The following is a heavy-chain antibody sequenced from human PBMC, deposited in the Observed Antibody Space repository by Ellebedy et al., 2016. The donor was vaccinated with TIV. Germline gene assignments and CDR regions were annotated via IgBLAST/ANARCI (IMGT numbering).Heavy chain of an antibody. CDR3: ARVLGIAAASGLDY. CDR2: INHSGST. J-gene: IGHJ4*02. D-gene: IGHD6-13*01. V-gene: IGHV4-39*07. CDR1: GGSISSSSYY. Sequence: SETLSLXXTVSGGSISSSSYYWSWIRQPPGKGLEWIGEINHSGSTNYNPSLKSRVTISVDTSKNQFSLKLSSVTAADTAVYYCARVLGIAAASGLDYWGQGTLVTVSS.